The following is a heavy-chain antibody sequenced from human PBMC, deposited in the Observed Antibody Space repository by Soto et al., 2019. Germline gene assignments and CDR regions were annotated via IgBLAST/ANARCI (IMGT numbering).Heavy chain of an antibody. V-gene: IGHV2-5*01. Sequence: SGPTLVNPTQTLTLTCSFSGFSLTTGVGVGWIRQPPGKALEWLAIIYWNDEKLYNPSLKTRLTITKDTSKNQVVLTVTDMDPVDTATCYCAHRVNMARGPYNYFGPWGQGTLVTVSS. D-gene: IGHD3-10*01. J-gene: IGHJ5*02. CDR1: GFSLTTGVG. CDR2: IYWNDEK. CDR3: AHRVNMARGPYNYFGP.